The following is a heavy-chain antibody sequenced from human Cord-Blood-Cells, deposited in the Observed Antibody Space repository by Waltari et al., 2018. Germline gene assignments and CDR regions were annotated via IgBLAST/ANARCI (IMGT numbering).Heavy chain of an antibody. CDR1: GFSLNSSGVG. J-gene: IGHJ4*02. Sequence: QVTLTESGPTMVKPTQTLTLTCPFSGFSLNSSGVGVGWIRQPPGKALEWLALIYWDDDKRYSPSLKSRLTITKDTSKNQVVLTMTNMDPVDTATYYCAHIRVVPAAIDYWGQGTLVTVSS. V-gene: IGHV2-5*02. CDR3: AHIRVVPAAIDY. D-gene: IGHD2-2*01. CDR2: IYWDDDK.